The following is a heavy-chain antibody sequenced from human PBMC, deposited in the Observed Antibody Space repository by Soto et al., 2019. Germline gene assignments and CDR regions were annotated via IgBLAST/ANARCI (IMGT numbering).Heavy chain of an antibody. J-gene: IGHJ6*02. CDR3: ASASSSSCRRGFCYYYLIDV. CDR2: IYPGDSDT. D-gene: IGHD6-6*01. V-gene: IGHV5-51*01. Sequence: LGESLKISCKGSGYSFTSYWIGWVRQMPGKGLEWMGIIYPGDSDTRCSPSFQGQVTISADKSISTAYLQWSSLKASDTAMYYCASASSSSCRRGFCYYYLIDVWGQGTSVIGSS. CDR1: GYSFTSYW.